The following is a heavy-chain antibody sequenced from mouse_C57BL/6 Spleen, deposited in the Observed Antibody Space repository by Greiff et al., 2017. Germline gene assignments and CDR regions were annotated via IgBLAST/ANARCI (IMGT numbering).Heavy chain of an antibody. J-gene: IGHJ2*01. CDR2: IDPSDSYT. CDR1: GYTFTSYW. V-gene: IGHV1-59*01. D-gene: IGHD3-3*01. Sequence: QVQLQQPGAELVRPGTSVKLSCKASGYTFTSYWMHWVKQRPGQGLEWIGVIDPSDSYTNYNQKFKGKATLTVDPSSSTAYMQLSSLTSEDSAVYYCASGDSRDYWGQGTTLTVSS. CDR3: ASGDSRDY.